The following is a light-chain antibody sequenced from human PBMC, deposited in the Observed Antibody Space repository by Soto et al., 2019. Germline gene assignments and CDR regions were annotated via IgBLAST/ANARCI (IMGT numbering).Light chain of an antibody. J-gene: IGKJ1*01. Sequence: EIVMTQSPATLSVSPGGRATLSCRASQIISDTLAWYQQKPGQAPRFLMHGASTRATGFPARFSGSGAGTDFTLTISSLQSEDFAVYYCQQYNNWPWTFGQGTKVDIK. V-gene: IGKV3-15*01. CDR3: QQYNNWPWT. CDR1: QIISDT. CDR2: GAS.